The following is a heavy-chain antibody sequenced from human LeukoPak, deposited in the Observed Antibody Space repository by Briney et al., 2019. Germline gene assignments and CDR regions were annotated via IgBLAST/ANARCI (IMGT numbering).Heavy chain of an antibody. CDR1: GYTFTYRY. V-gene: IGHV1-45*02. CDR2: ITPFNGNT. Sequence: ASVKVSCTASGYTFTYRYLHWVRQAPGQALEWMGWITPFNGNTNYAQKFQDRVTITRDRSMSTAYMELSSLRSEDTAMYYRAEEANDAFDIWGQGTMVTVSS. J-gene: IGHJ3*02. CDR3: AEEANDAFDI.